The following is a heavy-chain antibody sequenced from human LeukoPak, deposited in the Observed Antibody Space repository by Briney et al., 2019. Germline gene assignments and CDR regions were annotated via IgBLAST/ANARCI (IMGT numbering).Heavy chain of an antibody. CDR3: AKDRTVGASSIEY. CDR2: ISYDGSNK. Sequence: GRSLRLSCAASGFTFSSYGMHWVRQAPGKGLERVAVISYDGSNKYYADSVKGRFTISRDNSKNTLYLQMNSLRAEDTAVYYCAKDRTVGASSIEYWGQGTLVTVSS. J-gene: IGHJ4*02. D-gene: IGHD1-26*01. V-gene: IGHV3-30*18. CDR1: GFTFSSYG.